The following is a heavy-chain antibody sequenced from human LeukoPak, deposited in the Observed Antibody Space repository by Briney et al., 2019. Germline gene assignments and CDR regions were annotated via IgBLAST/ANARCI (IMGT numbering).Heavy chain of an antibody. J-gene: IGHJ6*02. CDR1: GYTFTSYG. D-gene: IGHD2-8*01. V-gene: IGHV1-18*01. CDR3: ARGVCTNGICYGPYYYYGMDV. Sequence: ASVKVSCKASGYTFTSYGISWVRQAPGQGIEWMGWISAYNGNTNYAQKLQGRVTMTTDTSTSTAYMELRSLRSDDTAVYYCARGVCTNGICYGPYYYYGMDVWGQGTTVTVSS. CDR2: ISAYNGNT.